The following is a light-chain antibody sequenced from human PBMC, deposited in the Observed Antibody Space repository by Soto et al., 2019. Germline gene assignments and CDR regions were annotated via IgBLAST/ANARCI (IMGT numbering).Light chain of an antibody. CDR2: AND. CDR1: SSNIGAGFD. J-gene: IGLJ2*01. Sequence: QPVLTQPPSVSGAPGQRLTISCAGTSSNIGAGFDVPWYQQLPGTAPKLLIYANDDRPSGVPDRFSGSTSGTSASLAITGLQAEDAADYYCQSYDNSLLAYVFGGGTKLTVL. V-gene: IGLV1-40*01. CDR3: QSYDNSLLAYV.